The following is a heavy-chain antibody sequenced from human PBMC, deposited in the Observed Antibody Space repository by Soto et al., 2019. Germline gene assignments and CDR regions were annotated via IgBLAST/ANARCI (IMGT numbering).Heavy chain of an antibody. J-gene: IGHJ6*02. D-gene: IGHD2-8*01. CDR3: AREGYCTNGVCYPNSYYYYYGMDV. CDR1: GGTFSSYA. Sequence: SSVKVSCKASGGTFSSYAISWVRQAPGQGLEWMGGIIPIFGTANYAQKFQGRDTITADESTSTAYMEQSSLRSEDTAVYYCAREGYCTNGVCYPNSYYYYYGMDVWGQGTTGTVSS. V-gene: IGHV1-69*13. CDR2: IIPIFGTA.